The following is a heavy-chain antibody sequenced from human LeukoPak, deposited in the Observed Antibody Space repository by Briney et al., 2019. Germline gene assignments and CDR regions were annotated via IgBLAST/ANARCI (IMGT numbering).Heavy chain of an antibody. Sequence: GASVKVSCKASGYTFTGYYMHRVRQAPGQGLEWMGWINPNSGGTNYAQKFQGRVTMTRDTSISTAYMELSRLRSDDTAVYYCATAASSGFKATVDYFDYWGQGTLVTVSS. CDR3: ATAASSGFKATVDYFDY. J-gene: IGHJ4*02. CDR2: INPNSGGT. V-gene: IGHV1-2*02. CDR1: GYTFTGYY. D-gene: IGHD6-19*01.